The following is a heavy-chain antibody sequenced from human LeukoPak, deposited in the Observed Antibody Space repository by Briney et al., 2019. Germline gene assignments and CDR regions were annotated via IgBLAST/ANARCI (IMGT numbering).Heavy chain of an antibody. CDR3: ARDRGSRNILTDYFDY. V-gene: IGHV1-2*02. CDR1: GYTFTGYY. CDR2: INPNSGGT. D-gene: IGHD3-9*01. J-gene: IGHJ4*02. Sequence: GASVKVSCKASGYTFTGYYMHWVRQAPGQGLEWMGWINPNSGGTNYAQKFQGRVTMTRDTSITTAYMELSRLSSDDTAVYYCARDRGSRNILTDYFDYWGQGALVTVSS.